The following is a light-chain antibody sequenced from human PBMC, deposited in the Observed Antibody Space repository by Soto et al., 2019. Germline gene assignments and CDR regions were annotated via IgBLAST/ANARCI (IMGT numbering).Light chain of an antibody. CDR3: SSYTTGSTLYV. CDR2: EVN. Sequence: QSALTQPPSASGSPGQSVTISCTGTSSDVGDNYVSWYLQHPGKAPKLIIFEVNNRPSGVSNRFSGSKSGNTASLTISGLQAEDEADYYCSSYTTGSTLYVFGTGTKLTVL. J-gene: IGLJ1*01. V-gene: IGLV2-14*01. CDR1: SSDVGDNY.